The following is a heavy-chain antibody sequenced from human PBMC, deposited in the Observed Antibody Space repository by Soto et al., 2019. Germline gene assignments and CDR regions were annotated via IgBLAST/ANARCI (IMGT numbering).Heavy chain of an antibody. CDR3: ASLKTGTTYYGMDV. D-gene: IGHD1-7*01. Sequence: SETLSLTCTVSGGSISSGGYYWSWIRQHPGKGLEWIGYIYHSGSTYYNPSLKSRVTISVDRSKNQFSLKLSSVTAADTAVYYCASLKTGTTYYGMDVWGQGTTVTVSS. J-gene: IGHJ6*02. V-gene: IGHV4-30-2*01. CDR1: GGSISSGGYY. CDR2: IYHSGST.